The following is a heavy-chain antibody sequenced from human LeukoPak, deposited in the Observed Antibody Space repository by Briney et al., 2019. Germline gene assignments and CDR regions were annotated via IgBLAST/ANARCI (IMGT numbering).Heavy chain of an antibody. J-gene: IGHJ4*02. CDR3: ARSAWVVPDVSFFLDS. CDR2: IYSDGRT. D-gene: IGHD2-2*01. CDR1: GFTVSSNY. V-gene: IGHV3-53*01. Sequence: GGSLRLSCAASGFTVSSNYMSWVRQAPGTGLEWVSVIYSDGRTYYADSVKGRFTISRDNSKNMLYLQMHSLRAEDSAVYYCARSAWVVPDVSFFLDSWGLGTLGTVSS.